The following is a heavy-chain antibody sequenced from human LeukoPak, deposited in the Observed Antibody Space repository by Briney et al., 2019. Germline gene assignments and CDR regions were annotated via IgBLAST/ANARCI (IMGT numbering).Heavy chain of an antibody. CDR2: IIPILGIA. D-gene: IGHD4-23*01. CDR3: ARDGDGGNSDH. V-gene: IGHV1-69*04. CDR1: GGTFSSYA. Sequence: ASVNVSRKASGGTFSSYAISWVRQAPGQGLEWMGRIIPILGIANYAQKFQGRVTITADKSTSTAYMELSSLRSEDTAMYYCARDGDGGNSDHWGQGTLVTVSS. J-gene: IGHJ4*02.